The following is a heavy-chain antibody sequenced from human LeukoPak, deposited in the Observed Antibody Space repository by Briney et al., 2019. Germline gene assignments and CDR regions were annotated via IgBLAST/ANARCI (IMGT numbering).Heavy chain of an antibody. CDR1: GGTFSSYA. CDR3: ARVAVGHHYYYYYMDV. CDR2: IIPIFGTA. Sequence: GASVKVSCKASGGTFSSYAISWVRQAPGQGLEWMGGIIPIFGTANYAQKFQGRVTITTDESTSTAYMELSSLRSEDTAVHYCARVAVGHHYYYYYMDVWGKGTTVTVSS. J-gene: IGHJ6*03. V-gene: IGHV1-69*05. D-gene: IGHD2-15*01.